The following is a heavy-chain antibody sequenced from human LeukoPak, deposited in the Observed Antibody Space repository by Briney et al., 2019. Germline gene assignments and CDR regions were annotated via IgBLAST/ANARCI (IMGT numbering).Heavy chain of an antibody. CDR3: AREGIARIGYSGYDLNAFDI. D-gene: IGHD5-12*01. Sequence: GGSLRPSRAASGFALSSYAMSWVRQAPGKGLEWVSATSSSDAGTYHAESVRGRFTISRDNSKNTLYLQMNSLRADDAAVYYCAREGIARIGYSGYDLNAFDIWGQGTMVTVSS. V-gene: IGHV3-23*01. CDR2: TSSSDAGT. J-gene: IGHJ3*02. CDR1: GFALSSYA.